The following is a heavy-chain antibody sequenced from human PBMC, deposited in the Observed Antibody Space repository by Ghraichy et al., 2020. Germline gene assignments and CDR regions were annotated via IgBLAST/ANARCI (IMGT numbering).Heavy chain of an antibody. Sequence: GSLRLSCTVSGGSISSSSYYWGWIRQPPGKGLEWIGSIYYSGSTYYNPSLKSRVTISVDTSKNQFSLKLSSVTAADTAVYYCARLFSSGWPKREHDYWGQGTLVTVSS. J-gene: IGHJ4*02. CDR2: IYYSGST. V-gene: IGHV4-39*01. CDR3: ARLFSSGWPKREHDY. D-gene: IGHD6-19*01. CDR1: GGSISSSSYY.